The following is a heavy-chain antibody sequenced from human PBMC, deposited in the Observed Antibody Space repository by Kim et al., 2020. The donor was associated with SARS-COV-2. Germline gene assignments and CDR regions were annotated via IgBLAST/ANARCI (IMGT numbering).Heavy chain of an antibody. Sequence: GGSLRLSCAASGFSFSNFAMHWVRQAPGKGLEWVSVISDDGNTQYFADSVKGRFTISRDTSRNTVYLQMNNLRDEEAAVYYCARDGRRQWKNWFEHWCQG. D-gene: IGHD2-15*01. CDR3: ARDGRRQWKNWFEH. V-gene: IGHV3-30*04. J-gene: IGHJ5*02. CDR2: ISDDGNTQ. CDR1: GFSFSNFA.